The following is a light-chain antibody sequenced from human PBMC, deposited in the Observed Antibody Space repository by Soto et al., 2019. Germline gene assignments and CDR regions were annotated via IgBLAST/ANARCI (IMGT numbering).Light chain of an antibody. CDR3: SSYTSSTTPYV. Sequence: QSALTQPASVSGSPGQSITISCTGTSSDGGRYNYVSWYQQHPVKAPKLMIYDVTNRPSGVSDRFSGSKSGNTASLTISGRQAEDEADYYCSSYTSSTTPYVFGTGNKLTVL. J-gene: IGLJ1*01. CDR2: DVT. CDR1: SSDGGRYNY. V-gene: IGLV2-14*01.